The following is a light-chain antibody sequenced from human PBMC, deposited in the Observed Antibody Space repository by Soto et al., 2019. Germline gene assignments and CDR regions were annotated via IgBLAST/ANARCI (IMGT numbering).Light chain of an antibody. V-gene: IGLV2-14*01. J-gene: IGLJ1*01. CDR2: DVR. CDR3: SSYTTISTYV. Sequence: QSALTQPASVSGSPGQSITISCTGTSSDVGGYIYVSWYQQHPGKAPKLMIYDVRNRPSGVSNRFSGSKSVNTASLTISGLQAEDEADYYCSSYTTISTYVFGTGTKLTVL. CDR1: SSDVGGYIY.